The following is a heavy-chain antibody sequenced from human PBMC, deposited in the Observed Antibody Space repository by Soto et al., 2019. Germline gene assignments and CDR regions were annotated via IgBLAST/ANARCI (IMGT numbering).Heavy chain of an antibody. CDR3: AKDISLRGDFWSGSFDY. D-gene: IGHD3-3*01. J-gene: IGHJ4*02. Sequence: PGGSLRLSCAASGFTFHDYAMHWVRQGPGKGLEWVSLISWDGGTTYYADSVKGRFTISRDNSKNSLYLQMNSLRAEDTALYYCAKDISLRGDFWSGSFDYWGQGTLVTVSS. CDR2: ISWDGGTT. CDR1: GFTFHDYA. V-gene: IGHV3-43D*04.